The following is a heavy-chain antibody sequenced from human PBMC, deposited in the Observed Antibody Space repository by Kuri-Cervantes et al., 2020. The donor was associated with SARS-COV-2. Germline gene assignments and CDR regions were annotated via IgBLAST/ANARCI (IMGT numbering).Heavy chain of an antibody. D-gene: IGHD4-17*01. J-gene: IGHJ4*02. V-gene: IGHV4-38-2*02. CDR3: AREINGYADYGLDY. CDR2: IYHSGST. CDR1: GYSISSGYY. Sequence: SETLSLTCAVSGYSISSGYYCGCIRPPPGKVPERIGSIYHSGSTYYNPSLKSRVTISVDTSMNQFSLRLSSVTAADTAVYYCAREINGYADYGLDYWGQGTLVTVSS.